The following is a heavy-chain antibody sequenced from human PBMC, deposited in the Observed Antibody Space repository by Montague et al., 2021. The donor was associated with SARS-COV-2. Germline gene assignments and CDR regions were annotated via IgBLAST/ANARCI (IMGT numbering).Heavy chain of an antibody. D-gene: IGHD3-10*01. Sequence: SETLSLTCAVHGGSFSTYSWNWIRQPSGKGLEWIGEIHHGGSTNYNPSLKSRVTISADTSKNQFSLKLTSVAAADTAVYYRARLGDGVVPSPILGVGPYYSYYYRDVWGKGTTVTVSS. V-gene: IGHV4-34*01. CDR1: GGSFSTYS. CDR3: ARLGDGVVPSPILGVGPYYSYYYRDV. J-gene: IGHJ6*03. CDR2: IHHGGST.